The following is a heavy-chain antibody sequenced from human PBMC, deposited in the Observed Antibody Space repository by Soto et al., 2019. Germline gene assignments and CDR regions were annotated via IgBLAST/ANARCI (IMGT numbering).Heavy chain of an antibody. D-gene: IGHD5-18*01. CDR3: AKDPGGYRYGYLYYGMDV. CDR1: GFTFSSYA. V-gene: IGHV3-23*01. CDR2: ISGSGGST. Sequence: EVQLLESGGGLVQPGGSLRLSCAASGFTFSSYAMSWVRQVPGKGLEWVSAISGSGGSTYYADSVKGRFTISRDNSKNTLYLQRTSLRAEDTAVYYCAKDPGGYRYGYLYYGMDVWGQGTTVTVSS. J-gene: IGHJ6*02.